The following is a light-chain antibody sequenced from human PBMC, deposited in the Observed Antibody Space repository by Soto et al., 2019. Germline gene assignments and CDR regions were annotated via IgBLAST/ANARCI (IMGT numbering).Light chain of an antibody. Sequence: QSVLTQPPSASGTPGQRVTISCSGSSSDIGSNYVYWYQQLQGTAPKLLMHRNNQRPSGVPDRFSGSKSGTSGSLAISGLRSEDEADYYCAAWDDGLSGLIFGGGTQLTVL. J-gene: IGLJ2*01. CDR1: SSDIGSNY. CDR2: RNN. CDR3: AAWDDGLSGLI. V-gene: IGLV1-47*01.